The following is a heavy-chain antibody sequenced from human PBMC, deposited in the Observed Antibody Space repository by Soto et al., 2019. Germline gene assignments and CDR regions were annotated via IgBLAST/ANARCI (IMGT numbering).Heavy chain of an antibody. Sequence: QVQLVQSGAEVKKPGASVKVSCKASGYTFTSYGISWVRQAPGQGLEWMGWISAYNGNTNYAQKLQGRVTMTTDTTTSTAYMELWSMRSDETGVYYCSRVRNIVLMVYAIGVEYSGQGTLVTVSS. CDR3: SRVRNIVLMVYAIGVEY. CDR1: GYTFTSYG. CDR2: ISAYNGNT. V-gene: IGHV1-18*01. J-gene: IGHJ4*02. D-gene: IGHD2-8*01.